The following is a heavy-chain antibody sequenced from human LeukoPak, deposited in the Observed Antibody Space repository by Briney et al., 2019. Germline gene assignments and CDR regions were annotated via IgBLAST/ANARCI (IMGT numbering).Heavy chain of an antibody. D-gene: IGHD5-24*01. CDR2: IIPIFGTA. V-gene: IGHV1-69*05. Sequence: SVKVSCKASGGTFSSYAISWVRQAPGQGLEWMGGIIPIFGTANYAQKFQGRVTITTDESTSTAYMELSSLRSEDTAVYYCASWRDGYNSADYWGQGTLVTVSS. CDR1: GGTFSSYA. CDR3: ASWRDGYNSADY. J-gene: IGHJ4*02.